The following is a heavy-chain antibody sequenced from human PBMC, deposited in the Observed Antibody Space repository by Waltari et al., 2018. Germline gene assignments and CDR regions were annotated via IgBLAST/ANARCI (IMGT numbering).Heavy chain of an antibody. CDR3: AREGYSIPGPLDY. D-gene: IGHD6-13*01. V-gene: IGHV4-4*07. CDR1: GGSISSYY. CDR2: IYTSGST. Sequence: QVQLQESGPGLVKPSETLSLTCTVSGGSISSYYWSGIRQPAGKGLEWIGRIYTSGSTNSNPAPKSRVTMSVDTSKNQFSLKRSSVTAADTAVYYCAREGYSIPGPLDYWGKGTLVTVSS. J-gene: IGHJ4*02.